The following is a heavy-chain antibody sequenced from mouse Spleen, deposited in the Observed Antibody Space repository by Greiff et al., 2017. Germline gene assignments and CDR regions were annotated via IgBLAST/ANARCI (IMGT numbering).Heavy chain of an antibody. CDR2: ISNGGGST. Sequence: EVQGVESGGGLVQPGGSLKLSCAASGFTFSSYTMSWVRQTPEKRLEWVAYISNGGGSTYYPDTVKGRFTISRDNAKNTLYLQMSSLKSEDTAMYYCARPYGPAWFAYWGQGTLVTVSA. CDR1: GFTFSSYT. CDR3: ARPYGPAWFAY. V-gene: IGHV5-12-2*01. J-gene: IGHJ3*01. D-gene: IGHD2-10*02.